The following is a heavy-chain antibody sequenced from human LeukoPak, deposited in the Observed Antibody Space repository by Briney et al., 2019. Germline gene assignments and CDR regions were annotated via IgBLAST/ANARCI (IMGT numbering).Heavy chain of an antibody. J-gene: IGHJ3*02. CDR3: AKESSGAFDI. CDR1: GLTFASYA. CDR2: ISGSGGT. Sequence: GGSLRLSCTASGLTFASYAMSWVRQAPRKGLEWVSDISGSGGTYYADSVKGRFTISRDNSKHTLYLQMNSLRAEDTAVYYCAKESSGAFDIWGQGTMVTVSS. V-gene: IGHV3-23*01.